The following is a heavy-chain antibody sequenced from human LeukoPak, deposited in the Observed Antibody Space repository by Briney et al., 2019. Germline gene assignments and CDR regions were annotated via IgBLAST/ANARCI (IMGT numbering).Heavy chain of an antibody. Sequence: ASVKVSCKASGGTFSSYAISWVRQAPGQGLEWMGRIIPILGIANYAQKFQGRVTITADKSTSTAYMEPSSLRSEDTAVYYCARDFHDYSLHSWGQGTLVTVSS. D-gene: IGHD4-11*01. CDR1: GGTFSSYA. CDR2: IIPILGIA. CDR3: ARDFHDYSLHS. V-gene: IGHV1-69*04. J-gene: IGHJ4*02.